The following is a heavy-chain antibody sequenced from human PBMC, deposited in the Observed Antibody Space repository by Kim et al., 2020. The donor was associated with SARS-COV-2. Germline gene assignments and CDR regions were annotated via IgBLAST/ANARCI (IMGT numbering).Heavy chain of an antibody. Sequence: GGSLRLSCAASGFTFSSYGMHWVRQAPGKGLEWVAVISYDGSNKYYADSVKGRFTISRDNSKNTLYLQMNSLRAEDTAVYYCARDQSAGYSSSWNDYWGQGTPVTVSS. D-gene: IGHD6-13*01. CDR3: ARDQSAGYSSSWNDY. J-gene: IGHJ4*02. V-gene: IGHV3-33*05. CDR1: GFTFSSYG. CDR2: ISYDGSNK.